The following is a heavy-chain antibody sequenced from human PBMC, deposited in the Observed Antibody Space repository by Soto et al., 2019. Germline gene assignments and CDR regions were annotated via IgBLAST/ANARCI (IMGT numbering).Heavy chain of an antibody. CDR2: IHSDGSST. V-gene: IGHV3-74*01. D-gene: IGHD1-26*01. CDR1: GFTFSYYW. Sequence: EVQLLESGGGLVQPGESLRLSCAASGFTFSYYWMHWVRQAPGMGLVWVSRIHSDGSSTTYADSVKGRFTISRDNARNTLYLQMNSLRAEDTAVYYCARGDRGAFDHWGQGTVLTVSS. J-gene: IGHJ3*01. CDR3: ARGDRGAFDH.